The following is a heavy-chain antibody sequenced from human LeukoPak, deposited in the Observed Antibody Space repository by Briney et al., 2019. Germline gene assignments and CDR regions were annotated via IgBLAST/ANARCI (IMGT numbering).Heavy chain of an antibody. CDR2: IYTSGST. J-gene: IGHJ3*02. CDR3: ARGGSEGPWESDAFDI. CDR1: GGSISSCY. V-gene: IGHV4-4*07. Sequence: PSETLSLTCTVSGGSISSCYWSWIRQPAGKGLEWIGRIYTSGSTNYNPSLKSRVTMSVDTSKNQFSLKLSSVTAADTAVYYCARGGSEGPWESDAFDIWGQGAMVTVSS. D-gene: IGHD1-26*01.